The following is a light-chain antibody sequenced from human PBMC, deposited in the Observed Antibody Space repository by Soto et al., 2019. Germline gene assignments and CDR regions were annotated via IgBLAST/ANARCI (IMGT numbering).Light chain of an antibody. J-gene: IGKJ4*01. CDR1: QIIDNW. CDR2: KTS. CDR3: QEYNSH. Sequence: DTQMTQSPSALSASVGDRVTITCRASQIIDNWLAWYQQKAGKAPKLLIYKTSNLQSEVPSRFSGSGYGTEFTLAISNLQPEDSATYYCQEYNSHFGGGTKVEIK. V-gene: IGKV1-5*03.